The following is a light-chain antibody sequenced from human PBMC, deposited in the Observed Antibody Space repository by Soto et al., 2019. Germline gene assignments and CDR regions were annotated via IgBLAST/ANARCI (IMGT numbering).Light chain of an antibody. J-gene: IGKJ2*01. CDR3: QQYGSSPLYT. Sequence: EIVLTQSPGTLSLSPGERATLSCRASQSVSSSYLAWYQQKPGQAPRLLIYGASSRATGIPDRFMGSGSGTDFTLTISRLEPEDFAVYYCQQYGSSPLYTFGQGTMLEIK. V-gene: IGKV3-20*01. CDR2: GAS. CDR1: QSVSSSY.